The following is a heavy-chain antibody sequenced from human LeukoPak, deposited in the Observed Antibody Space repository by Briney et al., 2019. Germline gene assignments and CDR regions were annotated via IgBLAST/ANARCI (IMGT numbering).Heavy chain of an antibody. CDR1: GFTFSSYA. V-gene: IGHV3-30-3*01. CDR2: ISYDGSNK. Sequence: GGSLRLSCAASGFTFSSYAMHWVRQAPGKGLEWVAVISYDGSNKYYADSVKGRFTISRDNSKNTLYLQMISLRAEDTAVYYCARASASGGHYYFDYWGQGTLVTVSS. CDR3: ARASASGGHYYFDY. D-gene: IGHD3-10*01. J-gene: IGHJ4*02.